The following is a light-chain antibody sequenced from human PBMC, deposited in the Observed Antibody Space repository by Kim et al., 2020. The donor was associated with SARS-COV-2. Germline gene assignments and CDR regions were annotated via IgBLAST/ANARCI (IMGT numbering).Light chain of an antibody. CDR2: QDT. Sequence: SYELTQPPSLSVSPGQTASITCSGDELGDRYVFWYQHKPGQSPTLVIYQDTRRPSGIPERFSGSNSGNTATLTISETQAVDEADYYCQTWDSRTAVFGGGTQLTVL. V-gene: IGLV3-1*01. J-gene: IGLJ2*01. CDR1: ELGDRY. CDR3: QTWDSRTAV.